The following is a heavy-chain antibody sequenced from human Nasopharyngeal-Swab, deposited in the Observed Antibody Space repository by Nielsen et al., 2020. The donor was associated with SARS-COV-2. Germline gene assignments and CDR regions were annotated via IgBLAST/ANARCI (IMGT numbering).Heavy chain of an antibody. V-gene: IGHV3-11*03. CDR3: AKSHHQQWLADALDI. CDR1: GFTFSDYY. D-gene: IGHD6-19*01. Sequence: GGSLRLSCAASGFTFSDYYMSWIRQAPGKGLEWVSYISSSSSYTNYADSVKGRFTISRDNAKNTLYLQMNSLRAEDTAVYYCAKSHHQQWLADALDIWGQGTMVTVSS. J-gene: IGHJ3*02. CDR2: ISSSSSYT.